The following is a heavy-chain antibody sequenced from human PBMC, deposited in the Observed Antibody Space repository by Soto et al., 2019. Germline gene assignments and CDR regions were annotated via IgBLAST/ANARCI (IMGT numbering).Heavy chain of an antibody. CDR2: IYYRGST. D-gene: IGHD3-22*01. V-gene: IGHV4-31*03. J-gene: IGHJ3*02. Sequence: SGTLSLTCTLPRCSILSGGSYWTWIREPPGKGLEWIEYIYYRGSTYYHPSLKSRVTISVDTSKNQFSLKLSSVTAADTAVYYCARVSRHYYDSRGYLDAFDIWGKGTMVT. CDR1: RCSILSGGSY. CDR3: ARVSRHYYDSRGYLDAFDI.